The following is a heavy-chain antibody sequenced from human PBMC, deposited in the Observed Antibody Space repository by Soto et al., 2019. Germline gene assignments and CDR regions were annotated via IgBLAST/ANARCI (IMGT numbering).Heavy chain of an antibody. CDR2: VSHDGRNT. CDR1: GFTFSDYA. CDR3: AKGGRQWLVTSVFNY. D-gene: IGHD6-19*01. V-gene: IGHV3-30*18. J-gene: IGHJ4*02. Sequence: VQLVESGGGVVQPGRSLRLSCAASGFTFSDYAMHWVRQAPGKGLEWVAVVSHDGRNTHYADSVKGRFTMSRDSSKNTVSLVMTSLRAEDTAVYYCAKGGRQWLVTSVFNYWGQGALVTVSS.